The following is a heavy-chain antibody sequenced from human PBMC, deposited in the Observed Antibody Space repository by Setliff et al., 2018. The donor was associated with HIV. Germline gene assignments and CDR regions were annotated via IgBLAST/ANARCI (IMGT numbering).Heavy chain of an antibody. D-gene: IGHD2-15*01. J-gene: IGHJ4*02. CDR2: VYYTGST. V-gene: IGHV4-34*01. CDR1: GGSFSGYY. Sequence: SETLSLTCAVYGGSFSGYYWSWIRQPPGKGLEWIGIVYYTGSTNYNPSLKSRAAMSVDTSRNQFSLKLTSVTAADTAVYYCARRPIKGYGPFDSWGPGTLVTVSS. CDR3: ARRPIKGYGPFDS.